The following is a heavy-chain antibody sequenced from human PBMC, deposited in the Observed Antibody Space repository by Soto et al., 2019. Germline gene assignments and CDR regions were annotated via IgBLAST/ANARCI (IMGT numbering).Heavy chain of an antibody. CDR1: GGSISSGGYS. CDR2: IYHSGST. V-gene: IGHV4-30-2*01. CDR3: ARSSNWFDP. J-gene: IGHJ5*02. Sequence: SETLSLTCAVSGGSISSGGYSWSWIRQPPGKGLEWIGYIYHSGSTYYNPSLKSRVTISVDRSKNQFSLKLSSVTAADTAVYYCARSSNWFDPWGQGTLVTVSS.